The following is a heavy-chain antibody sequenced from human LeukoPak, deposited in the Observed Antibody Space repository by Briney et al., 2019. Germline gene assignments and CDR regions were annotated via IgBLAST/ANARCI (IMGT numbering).Heavy chain of an antibody. CDR3: LTDYYDRDY. CDR1: GFTFSNAW. Sequence: GGSLRLSCAASGFTFSNAWMSWVRQAPGKGLGWVGRIKSKTDGGTTDYAAPVAGIFTISRDDSKNTLYLQMNGLKTGDTAVYYWLTDYYDRDYWGQGTLVTVSS. D-gene: IGHD3-22*01. V-gene: IGHV3-15*01. J-gene: IGHJ4*02. CDR2: IKSKTDGGTT.